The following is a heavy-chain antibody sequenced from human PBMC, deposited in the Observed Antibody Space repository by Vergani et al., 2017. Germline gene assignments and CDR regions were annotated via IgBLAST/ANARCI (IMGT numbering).Heavy chain of an antibody. Sequence: EVDLVESGGGLAQPGGSLRLSCEASGITFWKFGMHWVRQGPGKGLEWVSGISWNSGAVDYADSVKCRFTISRDNAKNSLFLEMNRLRGEDTALYYCVKDIAASGNYWYFELWGRGTLVTVSS. J-gene: IGHJ2*01. CDR1: GITFWKFG. D-gene: IGHD6-13*01. CDR2: ISWNSGAV. V-gene: IGHV3-9*01. CDR3: VKDIAASGNYWYFEL.